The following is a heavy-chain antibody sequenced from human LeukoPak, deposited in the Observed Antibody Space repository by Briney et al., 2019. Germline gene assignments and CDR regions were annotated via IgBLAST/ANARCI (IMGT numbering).Heavy chain of an antibody. CDR1: GFTFSTYG. Sequence: PGGSLRLSCAASGFTFSTYGMSWVRQAPGKGLQWVSTIPSGGGTYYADSVKGRFTISRDNSKSTLYIQMNSLRAEDTAVYYCARAKPKNMVRGLIMRRESRYYFDYWGQGTLVTVSS. CDR3: ARAKPKNMVRGLIMRRESRYYFDY. J-gene: IGHJ4*02. D-gene: IGHD3-10*01. V-gene: IGHV3-23*01. CDR2: IPSGGGT.